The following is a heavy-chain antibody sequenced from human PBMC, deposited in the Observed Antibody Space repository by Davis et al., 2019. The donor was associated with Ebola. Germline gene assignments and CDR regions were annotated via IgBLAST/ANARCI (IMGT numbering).Heavy chain of an antibody. CDR2: ISSSSCYI. V-gene: IGHV3-21*01. J-gene: IGHJ4*02. Sequence: GESLKISCAASGFTFSSYSMNWVRQAPGKGLEWVSSISSSSCYIYYADSVKGRFTISRDNAKNSLYLQMNSLRAEDTAVYYCARDTMVRGVFQPLFDYWGQGTLVTVSS. CDR1: GFTFSSYS. D-gene: IGHD3-10*01. CDR3: ARDTMVRGVFQPLFDY.